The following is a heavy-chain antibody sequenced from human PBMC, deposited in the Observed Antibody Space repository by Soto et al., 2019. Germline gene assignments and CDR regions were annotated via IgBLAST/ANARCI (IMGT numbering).Heavy chain of an antibody. CDR3: AHGSGWLFDF. CDR1: GFSLTSNAVG. D-gene: IGHD6-19*01. J-gene: IGHJ4*02. CDR2: IYWDYDN. Sequence: QITLKESGPTLVKPTQTLTLTCTFSGFSLTSNAVGVGWFRQPPGKALEWLALIYWDYDNHYSPSLKSRLTFTKDTSKNQVVLIMTNMDPVDTATYYCAHGSGWLFDFWGQGTLVTVSS. V-gene: IGHV2-5*02.